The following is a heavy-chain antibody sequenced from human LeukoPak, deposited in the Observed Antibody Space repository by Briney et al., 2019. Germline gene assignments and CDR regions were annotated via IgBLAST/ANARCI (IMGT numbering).Heavy chain of an antibody. J-gene: IGHJ3*02. D-gene: IGHD1-14*01. CDR2: MSHSGST. V-gene: IGHV4-38-2*01. CDR1: GYSLSSGYH. Sequence: SQTLSLTCAVSGYSLSSGYHWACIRKPPGKGLEWIGSMSHSGSTYYNPSLKSRVTMSLDTSKNQFSLNLSSVTAADTAVYYCAKVDRNYNGHAFDIWGQGTMVTVSP. CDR3: AKVDRNYNGHAFDI.